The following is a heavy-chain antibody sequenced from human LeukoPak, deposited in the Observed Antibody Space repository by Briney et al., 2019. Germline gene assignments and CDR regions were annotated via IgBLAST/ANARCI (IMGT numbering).Heavy chain of an antibody. CDR3: ATYHRSSVYYIDA. CDR2: IKQDGSEK. Sequence: PGGSLRLSCAGSGFSFRNYWINWVRQAPGKGLEWVANIKQDGSEKYYVDSVKGRFTISRDNAKNSLYLQMNSLGAEDTAVYFCATYHRSSVYYIDAWGKGTTVTVSS. CDR1: GFSFRNYW. V-gene: IGHV3-7*01. J-gene: IGHJ6*03. D-gene: IGHD6-6*01.